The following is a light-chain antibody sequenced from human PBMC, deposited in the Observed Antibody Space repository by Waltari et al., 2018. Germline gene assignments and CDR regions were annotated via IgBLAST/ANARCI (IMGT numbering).Light chain of an antibody. CDR1: QSISRY. J-gene: IGKJ1*01. CDR2: AAS. Sequence: IVLTQSPGTLSLSPGERATLSCRASQSISRYLAWSQQKPGQAPRLLIYAASSRATGIPDRFSGSGSGTDFSLTISRLEPEDFAVYFCQNHERLPAVFGQGTKVEIK. V-gene: IGKV3-20*01. CDR3: QNHERLPAV.